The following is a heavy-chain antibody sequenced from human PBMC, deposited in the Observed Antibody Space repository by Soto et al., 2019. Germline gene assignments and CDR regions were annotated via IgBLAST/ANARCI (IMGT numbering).Heavy chain of an antibody. CDR3: ARGRASGSYYLLDY. CDR1: GETFTTYD. Sequence: VASVKVSCKXSGETFTTYDINWVRQATAHGLEWMGWINPNSGNIGYAQRFQGRVTMTRDTAIRTAYMEVSSLRSDDTAVYYGARGRASGSYYLLDYWGQGTLVTVSS. CDR2: INPNSGNI. D-gene: IGHD3-10*01. V-gene: IGHV1-8*01. J-gene: IGHJ4*02.